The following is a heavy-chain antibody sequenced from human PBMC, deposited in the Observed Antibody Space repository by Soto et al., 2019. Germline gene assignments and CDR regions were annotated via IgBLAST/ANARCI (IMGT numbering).Heavy chain of an antibody. CDR2: INAGGGNT. Sequence: PGGSLRLSCVTSRFTFNTLAMSWVRQAPGEGLEWVSAINAGGGNTHYADSVKGRFTISRDNSKNTLYLQMDSLRAEDTAVYYCAKHTYSDFWPGHYYYLDFWGQGTLVTVSS. CDR1: RFTFNTLA. D-gene: IGHD3-3*01. V-gene: IGHV3-23*01. CDR3: AKHTYSDFWPGHYYYLDF. J-gene: IGHJ4*02.